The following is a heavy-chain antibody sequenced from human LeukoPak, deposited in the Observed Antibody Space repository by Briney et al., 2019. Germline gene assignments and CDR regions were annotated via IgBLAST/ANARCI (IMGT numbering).Heavy chain of an antibody. Sequence: ASVKVSCKASGYTFTSYYMHWVRQAPGQGLEWMGWMNPNSGNTGYVQKFQGRVTMTRNTSTNTAYMELSSLRYEDTAVYYCGRGRGNGRPENYFDYWGQGTLVTVSS. J-gene: IGHJ4*02. CDR2: MNPNSGNT. CDR3: GRGRGNGRPENYFDY. V-gene: IGHV1-8*02. CDR1: GYTFTSYY. D-gene: IGHD2-8*01.